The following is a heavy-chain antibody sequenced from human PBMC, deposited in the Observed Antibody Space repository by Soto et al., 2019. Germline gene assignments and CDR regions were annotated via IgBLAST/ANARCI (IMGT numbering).Heavy chain of an antibody. J-gene: IGHJ4*02. D-gene: IGHD4-17*01. CDR3: VSQRTTVPTQAYFDY. CDR1: CGSVTNSSYY. V-gene: IGHV4-39*01. Sequence: PSETLSLTCTFSCGSVTNSSYYWGWIRQSPGKGLEWIGSVYYRGRSYSKSSVKSRVTISVDTSKNRFSLSLNSVTASDTAVYFCVSQRTTVPTQAYFDYWGPGALVTVS. CDR2: VYYRGRS.